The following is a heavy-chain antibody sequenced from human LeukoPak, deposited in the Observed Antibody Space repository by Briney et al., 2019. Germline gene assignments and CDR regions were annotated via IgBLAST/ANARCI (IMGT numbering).Heavy chain of an antibody. V-gene: IGHV3-23*01. CDR1: GFTFSSYA. CDR3: ANYYDSSGYSLFRS. D-gene: IGHD3-22*01. CDR2: ISGSGGST. Sequence: PGGSLRLSCAASGFTFSSYAMSGVRQAPGKGLEWVSAISGSGGSTYYADSVKGRFTISRDNSKNTLYLQMNSLKAEDTAVYYCANYYDSSGYSLFRSWGQGTLVTVSS. J-gene: IGHJ4*02.